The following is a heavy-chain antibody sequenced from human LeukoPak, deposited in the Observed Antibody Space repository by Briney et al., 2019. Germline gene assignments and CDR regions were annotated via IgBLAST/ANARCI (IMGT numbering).Heavy chain of an antibody. CDR3: ARDHGTTVVTPAPSDY. D-gene: IGHD4-23*01. J-gene: IGHJ4*02. CDR2: ISAYSGNT. Sequence: ASVKVSCKASGYTFTSYGISWVRQAPGQGLEWMGWISAYSGNTNYAQKLQGRVTMTTDTSTSTAYMELRSLRSDDTAVYYCARDHGTTVVTPAPSDYWGQGTLVTVSS. CDR1: GYTFTSYG. V-gene: IGHV1-18*01.